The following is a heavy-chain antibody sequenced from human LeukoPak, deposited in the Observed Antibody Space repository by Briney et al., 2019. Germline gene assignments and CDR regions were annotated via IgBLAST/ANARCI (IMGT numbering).Heavy chain of an antibody. CDR3: ARTSNGLWFGELPH. J-gene: IGHJ4*02. CDR1: GYTFTSYA. V-gene: IGHV1-3*01. CDR2: IDAGNGNT. Sequence: ASVKVSCKASGYTFTSYAMHWVRQAPGQRLEWMGWIDAGNGNTKYSQKFQGRVTITRDTSASTAYMELSSLRSEDTAVYYCARTSNGLWFGELPHWGQGTLVTVSS. D-gene: IGHD3-10*01.